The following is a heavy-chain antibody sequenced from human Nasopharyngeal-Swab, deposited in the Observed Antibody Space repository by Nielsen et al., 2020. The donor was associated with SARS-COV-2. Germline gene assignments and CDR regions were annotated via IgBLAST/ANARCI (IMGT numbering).Heavy chain of an antibody. J-gene: IGHJ3*01. CDR1: GGSITSSNY. V-gene: IGHV4-4*02. Sequence: SETLSLTCVVSGGSITSSNYWSWVRHSPGKGLEWLAAIYHTGDTYLNPSLSSRVTISVDKSNNQFSLKLSSVTAADTAVYFCAKELHSTHAFDFWGQGTMVTVSS. CDR2: IYHTGDT. CDR3: AKELHSTHAFDF.